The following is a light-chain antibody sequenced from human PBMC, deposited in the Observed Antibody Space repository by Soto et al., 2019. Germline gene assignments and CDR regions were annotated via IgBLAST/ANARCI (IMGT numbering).Light chain of an antibody. CDR2: GAS. J-gene: IGKJ2*01. CDR1: QSVSSN. CDR3: QQYSIWPRGYT. Sequence: EIVMTQSPATLSVSPGERATLSCRASQSVSSNLGWYQQKPGQAPRLLIYGASTRATGIPARFSGSGSETEFTLTISSLQSEDFAVYYCQQYSIWPRGYTFGQGTKLEI. V-gene: IGKV3-15*01.